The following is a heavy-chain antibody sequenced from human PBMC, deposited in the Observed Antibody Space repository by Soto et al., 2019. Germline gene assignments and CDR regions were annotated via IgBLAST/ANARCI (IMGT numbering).Heavy chain of an antibody. CDR3: AKVGLLYDFWSGYYSV. CDR1: GFTFDDYA. D-gene: IGHD3-3*01. Sequence: GGSLRLSCAASGFTFDDYAMHWVRQAPGKGLEWVSGISWNSGSIGYADSVKGRFTISRDNAKNSLYLQMNSLRAEDTALYYCAKVGLLYDFWSGYYSVWGKGTTVTVSS. J-gene: IGHJ6*04. CDR2: ISWNSGSI. V-gene: IGHV3-9*01.